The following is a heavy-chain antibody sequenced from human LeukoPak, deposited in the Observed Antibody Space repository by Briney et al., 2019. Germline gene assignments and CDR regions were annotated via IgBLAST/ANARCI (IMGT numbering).Heavy chain of an antibody. D-gene: IGHD4-23*01. Sequence: SETLSLTCTVSGGSISGYYWSWIRQPPGKGLEWIGYIYRSGSTNYNPSLKSRVTISVDTSKNQFSLNLSSVTAADTAVYYCARHGYGGNSVWFDPWGQGTLVTVSS. J-gene: IGHJ5*02. CDR3: ARHGYGGNSVWFDP. CDR2: IYRSGST. CDR1: GGSISGYY. V-gene: IGHV4-4*09.